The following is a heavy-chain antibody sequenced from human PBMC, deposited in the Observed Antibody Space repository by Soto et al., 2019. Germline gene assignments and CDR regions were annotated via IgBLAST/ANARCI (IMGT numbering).Heavy chain of an antibody. Sequence: QVQLVESGGGLVKPGGSLRLSCAASGFTFSDYYMSWIRQAPGKGLEWVSYISSSGSTIYYADSVKGRFTISRDNAKNSLYLQMNSLRAEDTAVYYRARDGYCSGGSYSSWVYGMDVWGQGTTVTVSS. V-gene: IGHV3-11*01. CDR2: ISSSGSTI. D-gene: IGHD2-15*01. CDR3: ARDGYCSGGSYSSWVYGMDV. CDR1: GFTFSDYY. J-gene: IGHJ6*02.